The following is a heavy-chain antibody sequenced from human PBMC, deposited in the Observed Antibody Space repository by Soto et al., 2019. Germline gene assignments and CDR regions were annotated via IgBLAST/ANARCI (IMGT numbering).Heavy chain of an antibody. CDR3: AREAISSDYFDY. J-gene: IGHJ4*02. CDR2: IYSGGRT. D-gene: IGHD3-22*01. CDR1: GFTVSSNY. V-gene: IGHV3-53*02. Sequence: EVQLVETGGGWIQPGGSLRLSCAASGFTVSSNYMSWVRQAPGQGLEWVSFIYSGGRTYYADSVKGRFTISRDNSKNTLYLQMNSLRAEDTAVYYCAREAISSDYFDYWGQGTLVIVSS.